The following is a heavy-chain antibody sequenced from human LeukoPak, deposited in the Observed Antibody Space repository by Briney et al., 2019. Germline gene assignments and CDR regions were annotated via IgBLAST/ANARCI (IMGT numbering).Heavy chain of an antibody. J-gene: IGHJ6*03. Sequence: GGSLRLSCASSGFTFTNNFMSWIRQAPGKGLEWVANIKQDGSEKYYVDSVKSRFTISRDNAKNSLYLQMNSLRAEDTAVYYCARDASSPGYYYDSSGYYYRYYYYYMDVWGKGTTVTVSS. CDR2: IKQDGSEK. CDR3: ARDASSPGYYYDSSGYYYRYYYYYMDV. D-gene: IGHD3-22*01. CDR1: GFTFTNNF. V-gene: IGHV3-7*01.